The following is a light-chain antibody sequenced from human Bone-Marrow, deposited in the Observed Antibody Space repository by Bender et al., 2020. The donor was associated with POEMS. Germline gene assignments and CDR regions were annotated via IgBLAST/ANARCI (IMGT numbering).Light chain of an antibody. CDR3: AVWDDCLNGWV. J-gene: IGLJ3*02. CDR2: ASH. Sequence: QSVLTQPPSASGTPGQRVTISCSGGSSNIGAHAVNWYQHLPGTAPKLLIYASHRRPSEVPDRFSGSRSGTSASLAISGLQSEDEADYCCAVWDDCLNGWVFGGGTKLTVL. CDR1: SSNIGAHA. V-gene: IGLV1-44*01.